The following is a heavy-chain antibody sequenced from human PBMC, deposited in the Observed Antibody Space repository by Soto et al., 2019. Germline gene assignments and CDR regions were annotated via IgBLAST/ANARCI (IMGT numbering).Heavy chain of an antibody. Sequence: ASVKVSCKASGGTFSSYTISWVRQAPGQGLEWMGRIIPILGIANYAQKFQGRVTITADKSTSTAYMELSSLRSEDTAVYYCARTAHYCDSSGPARAFELWVQEAMSTV. V-gene: IGHV1-69*02. J-gene: IGHJ3*01. CDR2: IIPILGIA. CDR3: ARTAHYCDSSGPARAFEL. CDR1: GGTFSSYT. D-gene: IGHD3-22*01.